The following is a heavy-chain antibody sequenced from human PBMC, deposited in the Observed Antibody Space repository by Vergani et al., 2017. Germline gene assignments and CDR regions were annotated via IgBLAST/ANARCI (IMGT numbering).Heavy chain of an antibody. CDR1: GGSISSGSYY. V-gene: IGHV4-61*02. J-gene: IGHJ6*02. Sequence: QVQLQESGPGLVKPSQTLSLTCTVSGGSISSGSYYWSWIRPPAGKGLEWIGRIYTSGSTNYNPSLKSRVTISVDTSKNQFSLKLSSVTAADTAVYYCAREGHYGMDVWGQGTTVTVSS. CDR2: IYTSGST. CDR3: AREGHYGMDV.